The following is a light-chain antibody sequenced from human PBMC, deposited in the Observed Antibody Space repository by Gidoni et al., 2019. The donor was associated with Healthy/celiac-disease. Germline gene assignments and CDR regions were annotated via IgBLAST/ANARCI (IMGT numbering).Light chain of an antibody. J-gene: IGKJ1*01. Sequence: DIVLTQSPATLSLSPGERATLSCRASQSVSSYLAWYQQKPGQAPRLLIYDAYNRATGIPARFSGSGSGTDFTLTISSLEPEDFAVYYCQQRSNWPPAFGQGTKVEIK. CDR1: QSVSSY. CDR3: QQRSNWPPA. CDR2: DAY. V-gene: IGKV3-11*01.